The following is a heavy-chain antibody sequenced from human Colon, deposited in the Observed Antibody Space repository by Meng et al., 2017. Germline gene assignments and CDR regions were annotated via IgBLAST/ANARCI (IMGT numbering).Heavy chain of an antibody. CDR1: GDSVSSNRAL. J-gene: IGHJ4*02. V-gene: IGHV6-1*01. CDR2: TYYRSEWQN. CDR3: TTWYGEY. D-gene: IGHD3-10*01. Sequence: QVPFQQSGPGLGKPSQTLSLTCAISGDSVSSNRALWHWVRQSPSRGLEWLGQTYYRSEWQNHYGVSVKSRITITADTSRNQFSLNLNSVTPEDTAVYYCTTWYGEYWGQGTLVTVSS.